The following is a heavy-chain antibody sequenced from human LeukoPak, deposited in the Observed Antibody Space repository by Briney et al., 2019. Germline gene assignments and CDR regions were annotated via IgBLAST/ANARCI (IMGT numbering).Heavy chain of an antibody. J-gene: IGHJ4*02. V-gene: IGHV1-18*01. CDR3: ARDLGYCSSTSCRSPFDY. CDR2: ISAYNGNT. CDR1: GYTFTSYG. Sequence: ASEKVSCKASGYTFTSYGISWVRQAPGQGLEWMGWISAYNGNTNYAQELQGRVTMTTDTSTSTAYMELRSLRSDDTAVYYCARDLGYCSSTSCRSPFDYWGQGTLVTVSS. D-gene: IGHD2-2*01.